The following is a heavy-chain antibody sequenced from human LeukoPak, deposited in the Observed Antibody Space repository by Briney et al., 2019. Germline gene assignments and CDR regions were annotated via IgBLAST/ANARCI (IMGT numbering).Heavy chain of an antibody. CDR1: GGSFSGYY. CDR2: INHSGST. CDR3: ARLRGGYSSSWSHFDY. J-gene: IGHJ4*02. D-gene: IGHD6-13*01. V-gene: IGHV4-34*01. Sequence: TSETLSLTCAVYGGSFSGYYWSWIRQPPGKGLEWIGEINHSGSTNYNPSLKSRVTISVDTSKNQFSLKLSSVTAADTAVYYCARLRGGYSSSWSHFDYWGQGTLVTVSS.